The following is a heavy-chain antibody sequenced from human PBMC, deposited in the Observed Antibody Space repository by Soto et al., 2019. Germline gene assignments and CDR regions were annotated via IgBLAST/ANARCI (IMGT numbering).Heavy chain of an antibody. V-gene: IGHV1-69*01. J-gene: IGHJ3*02. CDR1: GGTFISYA. Sequence: QVQLVQSGAELKKPGSSVKVSCKASGGTFISYAFTWVRQAPGQGLEWMGRIIPVFGTTNYAQKFQGRVTIIADASTSTAYMELSSLRAEDTAIYFCARSRATTVAFDIWGQGTLVTVSS. CDR2: IIPVFGTT. D-gene: IGHD1-1*01. CDR3: ARSRATTVAFDI.